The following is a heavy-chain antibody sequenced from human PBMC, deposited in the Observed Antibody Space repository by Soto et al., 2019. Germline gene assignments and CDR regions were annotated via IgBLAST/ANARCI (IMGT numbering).Heavy chain of an antibody. V-gene: IGHV3-74*01. Sequence: EVQLVESGGGLVQPGGSLRLSCAASGFPFGDNWMHWVRQAPGKGLVCVSRISNDGSSTTYADSVRGRFTVSRDNAKNTLYLQMNSLRAEDTAVYYCARDSYSSGTQWGHGTLVTVSS. J-gene: IGHJ4*01. CDR1: GFPFGDNW. D-gene: IGHD3-10*01. CDR3: ARDSYSSGTQ. CDR2: ISNDGSST.